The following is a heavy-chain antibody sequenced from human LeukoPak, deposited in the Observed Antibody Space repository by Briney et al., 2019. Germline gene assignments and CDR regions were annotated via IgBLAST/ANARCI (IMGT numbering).Heavy chain of an antibody. CDR1: GFTFSSYE. Sequence: SGGSLRLSCAASGFTFSSYEMNWVRQAPGKGLEWVSYISSYGSNIYYADSVKGRFTISRDNAKNSLYLQMNSLRAEDTAVYYCARIRGYSGYAFGYWGQGTLVTVSS. J-gene: IGHJ4*02. CDR2: ISSYGSNI. D-gene: IGHD5-12*01. CDR3: ARIRGYSGYAFGY. V-gene: IGHV3-48*03.